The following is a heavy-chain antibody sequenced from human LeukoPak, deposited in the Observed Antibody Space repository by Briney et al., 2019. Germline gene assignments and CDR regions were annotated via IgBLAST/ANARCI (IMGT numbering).Heavy chain of an antibody. V-gene: IGHV4-59*08. Sequence: PSETLSLTCTVSGGSISSYYWSWIRQPPGKGLEWIGYIYYSGSTDYNPSLKSRVTISVDTSKNQFSLKLSSVPAADTAVYYCARLLVVAAHGDFWGQGTLVTVSS. D-gene: IGHD2-15*01. CDR3: ARLLVVAAHGDF. CDR1: GGSISSYY. J-gene: IGHJ4*02. CDR2: IYYSGST.